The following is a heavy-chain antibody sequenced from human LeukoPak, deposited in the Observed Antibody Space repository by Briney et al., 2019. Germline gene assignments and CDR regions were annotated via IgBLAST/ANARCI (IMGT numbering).Heavy chain of an antibody. CDR2: IKQDGSEK. Sequence: GGSLRLSCAASGFTFSSYWMSWVRQAPGKGLGWVANIKQDGSEKYYVDSVKGRFTISRDNAKNSLYLQMNSLRAEDTAVYYCARDSYYYGSGVIKNWFDPWGQGTLVTVSS. J-gene: IGHJ5*02. CDR3: ARDSYYYGSGVIKNWFDP. V-gene: IGHV3-7*01. D-gene: IGHD3-10*01. CDR1: GFTFSSYW.